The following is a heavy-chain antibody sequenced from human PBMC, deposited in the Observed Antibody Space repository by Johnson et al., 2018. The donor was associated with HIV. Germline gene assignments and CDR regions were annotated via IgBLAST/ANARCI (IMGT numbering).Heavy chain of an antibody. CDR3: AKDIGDYVPGHAFDI. D-gene: IGHD3-16*01. Sequence: RLVESGGGVVQPGGSLRLSCAASGFTVSSNYMSWVRQAPGKGLEWVVVISNDGSNKYYADSVKGRFTISRDNSKNTLYLQMNSLRAEDTALYYCAKDIGDYVPGHAFDIWGQWTMVTVSS. V-gene: IGHV3-30*18. J-gene: IGHJ3*02. CDR1: GFTVSSNY. CDR2: ISNDGSNK.